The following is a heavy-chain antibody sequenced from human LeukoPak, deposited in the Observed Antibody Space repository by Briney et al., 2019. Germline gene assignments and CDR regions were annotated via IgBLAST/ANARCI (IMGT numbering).Heavy chain of an antibody. CDR3: ARGGLWFGELYNWFDP. CDR2: IIPIFGTA. J-gene: IGHJ5*02. CDR1: GGTFSSYA. Sequence: SVKVSCKASGGTFSSYAISWVRQAPGQGLEWMGGIIPIFGTANYAQKFQGRVTITTDESTSTAYMELSSLRSEDTAVYYCARGGLWFGELYNWFDPWGQGTLVTVSS. D-gene: IGHD3-10*01. V-gene: IGHV1-69*05.